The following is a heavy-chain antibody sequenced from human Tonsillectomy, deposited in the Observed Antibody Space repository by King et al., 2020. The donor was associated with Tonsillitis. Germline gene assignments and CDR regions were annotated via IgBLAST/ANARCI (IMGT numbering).Heavy chain of an antibody. Sequence: EVQLVESGGGLVKPGGSLRLSCAASGFTFSSHSMNWVRQAPGKGLELVSAICSGSSYIYYGDSVKGRVTISRDNAKKSLYLQMNSLRAEDTAVYYCARDGQSYAFGYYMDVWGEGTTVTVSS. D-gene: IGHD2-2*01. CDR2: ICSGSSYI. CDR3: ARDGQSYAFGYYMDV. V-gene: IGHV3-21*01. CDR1: GFTFSSHS. J-gene: IGHJ6*03.